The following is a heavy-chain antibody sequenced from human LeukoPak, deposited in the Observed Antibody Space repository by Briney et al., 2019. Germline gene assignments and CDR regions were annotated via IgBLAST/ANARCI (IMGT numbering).Heavy chain of an antibody. CDR1: GYTFTGYY. V-gene: IGHV1-2*02. CDR2: INPNSGGT. J-gene: IGHJ4*02. D-gene: IGHD5-12*01. Sequence: ASVKVSCKASGYTFTGYYMHWVRQAPGQGLEWMGWINPNSGGTNYAQKFQGRVTMTRDTPISTAYMELSRLRSDDTAVYYCARVSDIVATKVDYWGQGTLVTVSS. CDR3: ARVSDIVATKVDY.